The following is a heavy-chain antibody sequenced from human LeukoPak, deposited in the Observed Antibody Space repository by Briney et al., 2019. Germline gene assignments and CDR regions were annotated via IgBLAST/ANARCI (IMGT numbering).Heavy chain of an antibody. CDR3: VRDLWGAGGTQY. CDR2: IHDSGSN. D-gene: IGHD2-15*01. Sequence: SETLSLTCTVSGGSIRSYYWSWIRQPPGKGLEWIAHIHDSGSNSYNPSLKSRVTISADTSKTQVYLKLRSVTAADTAVYYCVRDLWGAGGTQYWGQGILVTVSS. J-gene: IGHJ4*02. V-gene: IGHV4-59*01. CDR1: GGSIRSYY.